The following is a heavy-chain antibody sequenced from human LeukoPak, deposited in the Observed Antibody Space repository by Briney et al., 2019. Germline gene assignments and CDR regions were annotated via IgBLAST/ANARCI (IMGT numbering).Heavy chain of an antibody. V-gene: IGHV3-33*01. CDR3: ARQPSGSFHFDY. Sequence: PGRSLRLSCAASGFTFSNYGMHWVRQAPGKGLEWVAVIWYDGSNKYYADSVKGRFTISRDTSKNTLYLQMNSLRAEDTAVYYCARQPSGSFHFDYWGQGTLVTVSS. J-gene: IGHJ4*02. D-gene: IGHD1-26*01. CDR2: IWYDGSNK. CDR1: GFTFSNYG.